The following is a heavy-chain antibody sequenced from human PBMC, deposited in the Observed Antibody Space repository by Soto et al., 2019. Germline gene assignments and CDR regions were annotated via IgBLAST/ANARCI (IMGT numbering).Heavy chain of an antibody. CDR2: ISGSGGST. Sequence: GGSLRLSGAASVFTFSRYAMSWVRQAPGKGLEWVSAISGSGGSTYYADSVKGRFTISRDNSKNTLYLQMNSLRAEDTAVYYCAKDDSGSYNYWGQRTLVTVSS. D-gene: IGHD1-26*01. J-gene: IGHJ4*02. CDR1: VFTFSRYA. CDR3: AKDDSGSYNY. V-gene: IGHV3-23*01.